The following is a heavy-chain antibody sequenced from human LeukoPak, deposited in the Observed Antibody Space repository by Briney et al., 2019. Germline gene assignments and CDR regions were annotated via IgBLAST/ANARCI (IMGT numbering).Heavy chain of an antibody. V-gene: IGHV6-1*01. CDR2: TYYTSKWTS. CDR1: GDSLSSSGVA. D-gene: IGHD6-25*01. CDR3: ARGRSSAFDV. Sequence: SQTLSLSCAISGDSLSSSGVAWNWVRQSPSRGLEWLGRTYYTSKWTSDYAVSVKSRIVVNPDTSKNQFSLQLNSMTSEDTAVYFCARGRSSAFDVWGREQWSPSLQ. J-gene: IGHJ3*01.